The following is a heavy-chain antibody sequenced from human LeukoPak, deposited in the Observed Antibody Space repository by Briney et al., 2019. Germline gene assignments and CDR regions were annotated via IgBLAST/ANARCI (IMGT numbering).Heavy chain of an antibody. CDR2: ISGSGGST. J-gene: IGHJ4*02. V-gene: IGHV3-23*01. Sequence: PWGSLRLSCAASGFTFSSYAMSWVRQAPGKGLEWVSAISGSGGSTYYADSVKGRFTISRDNSKNTLYLQMNSLRAEDTAVYYCAKARPYYYDSSGYPDYWGQGTLVTVSS. CDR3: AKARPYYYDSSGYPDY. CDR1: GFTFSSYA. D-gene: IGHD3-22*01.